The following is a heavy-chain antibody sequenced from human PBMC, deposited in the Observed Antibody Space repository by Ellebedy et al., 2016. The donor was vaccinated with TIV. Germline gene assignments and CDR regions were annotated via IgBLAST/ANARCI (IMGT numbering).Heavy chain of an antibody. V-gene: IGHV4-39*01. CDR1: GGSISRTTYS. J-gene: IGHJ4*02. CDR3: ASYLN. CDR2: IFYSGGA. Sequence: SETLSLTXTVSGGSISRTTYSWGWFRQPPGKGLDWIGNIFYSGGASYNPSLKSRVAISVDSSKNQFSLKLNSVTAADTARYYCASYLNWGQGTLVTVSS.